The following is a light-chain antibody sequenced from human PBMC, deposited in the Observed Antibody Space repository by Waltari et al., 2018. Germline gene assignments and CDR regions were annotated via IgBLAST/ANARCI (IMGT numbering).Light chain of an antibody. CDR2: GNN. CDR3: QSFDTSLSGGVV. J-gene: IGLJ2*01. CDR1: STNIGAGHD. Sequence: QSVLTQPPSVSGAPGQRVTISCTGSSTNIGAGHDVHWYQDFPGAAPKLLIYGNNNRPSGGPDRFSGSKSGTSASLAITGLQAEDEAHYYCQSFDTSLSGGVVFGGGTKVTVL. V-gene: IGLV1-40*01.